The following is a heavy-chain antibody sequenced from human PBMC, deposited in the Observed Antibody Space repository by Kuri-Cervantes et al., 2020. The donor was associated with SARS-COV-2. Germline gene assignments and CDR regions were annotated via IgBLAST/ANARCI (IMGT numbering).Heavy chain of an antibody. CDR2: INHSGST. CDR3: ARLEVNAYNWNYAPYFDY. D-gene: IGHD1-7*01. CDR1: GGSFSGYY. Sequence: GSLRLSCAVYGGSFSGYYWSWIRQPPGKGLEWIGEINHSGSTNYNPSLKSRVTISVDTSKNQFSLKLSSVTAADTAVYYCARLEVNAYNWNYAPYFDYWGQGTLVTVSS. V-gene: IGHV4-34*01. J-gene: IGHJ4*02.